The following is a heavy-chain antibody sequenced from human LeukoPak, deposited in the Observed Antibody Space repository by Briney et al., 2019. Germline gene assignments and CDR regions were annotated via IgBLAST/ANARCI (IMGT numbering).Heavy chain of an antibody. Sequence: GGSLRLSCAVSGFTFNYYDTHWVRQAPGKRLEWVSAIRTTGDTHYPDSVKGRSAMSRADAKNSVHLQMNTLRAGDTAVYYCARGVSYYYDNSGHPGWYFDLWGRGTLVTVSS. CDR1: GFTFNYYD. CDR2: IRTTGDT. V-gene: IGHV3-13*01. D-gene: IGHD3-22*01. CDR3: ARGVSYYYDNSGHPGWYFDL. J-gene: IGHJ2*01.